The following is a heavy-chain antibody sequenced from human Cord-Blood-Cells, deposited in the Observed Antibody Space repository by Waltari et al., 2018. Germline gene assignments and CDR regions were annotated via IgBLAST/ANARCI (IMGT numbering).Heavy chain of an antibody. CDR3: ARRADDAFDI. V-gene: IGHV4-39*01. Sequence: QLQLQESGPGLVKPSETLSLTCTVSGGSISSSSYYWGWIRQPPGKGLEWIGSIYYRGGTYYNPSLKSRVTISVDTSKNQFSLKLSSVTAADTAVYYCARRADDAFDIWGQGTMVTVSS. CDR1: GGSISSSSYY. CDR2: IYYRGGT. D-gene: IGHD1-26*01. J-gene: IGHJ3*02.